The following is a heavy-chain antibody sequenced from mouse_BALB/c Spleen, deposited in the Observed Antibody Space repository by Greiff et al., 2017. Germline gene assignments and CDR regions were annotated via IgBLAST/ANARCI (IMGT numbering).Heavy chain of an antibody. Sequence: EVKLVESGGGLVQPGGSLRLSCATSGFTFTDYYMSWVRQPPGKALEWLGFIRNKANGYTTEYSATVKGPFTITRDNSQSILYLQMNTLRAEDSATYYCARTEGFLANWGQGTLVTVSA. CDR1: GFTFTDYY. D-gene: IGHD3-2*02. J-gene: IGHJ3*01. V-gene: IGHV7-3*02. CDR2: IRNKANGYTT. CDR3: ARTEGFLAN.